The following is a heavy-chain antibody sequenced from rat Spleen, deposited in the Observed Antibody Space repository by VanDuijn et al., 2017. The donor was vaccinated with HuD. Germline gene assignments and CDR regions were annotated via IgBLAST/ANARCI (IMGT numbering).Heavy chain of an antibody. CDR1: GFTFSDYY. CDR2: ISYEGSST. J-gene: IGHJ1*01. D-gene: IGHD2-7*01. Sequence: EVQLVESGGGLVQPGRSMKLSCGASGFTFSDYYMAWVRQAPKKGLEWVASISYEGSSTYYGDSVKGRFTISRDDAKSTLYLQMDSLRSEDTATYYCTRQGYLRDWYFDFWGPGTMVTVSS. CDR3: TRQGYLRDWYFDF. V-gene: IGHV5-22*01.